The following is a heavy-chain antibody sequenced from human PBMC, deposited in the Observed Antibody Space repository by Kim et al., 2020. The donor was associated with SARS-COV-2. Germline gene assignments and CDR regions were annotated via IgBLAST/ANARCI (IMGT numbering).Heavy chain of an antibody. V-gene: IGHV4-34*01. CDR3: ARALRGSSSAIYYYYYMDV. CDR2: INHSGST. CDR1: GGSFSGYY. J-gene: IGHJ6*03. D-gene: IGHD6-13*01. Sequence: SETLSLTCAVYGGSFSGYYWSWIRQPPGKGLEWIGEINHSGSTNYNPSLKSRVTISVDTSKNQFSLKLSSVTAADTAVYYCARALRGSSSAIYYYYYMDVWGKGTTVTVSS.